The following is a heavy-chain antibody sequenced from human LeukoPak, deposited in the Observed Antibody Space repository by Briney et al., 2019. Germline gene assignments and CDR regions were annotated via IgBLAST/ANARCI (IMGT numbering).Heavy chain of an antibody. Sequence: PSETLSLTCTVFDYSISSDYYWGWIRQPPGKGLEWIGSTNHSGNTYYSPSLKSRVTISVDTSKKQFSLKVTSVTAADTAMYYCARLAAAGRFTYYYMDVWGKGTTVTVSS. D-gene: IGHD6-13*01. CDR3: ARLAAAGRFTYYYMDV. V-gene: IGHV4-38-2*02. CDR2: TNHSGNT. J-gene: IGHJ6*03. CDR1: DYSISSDYY.